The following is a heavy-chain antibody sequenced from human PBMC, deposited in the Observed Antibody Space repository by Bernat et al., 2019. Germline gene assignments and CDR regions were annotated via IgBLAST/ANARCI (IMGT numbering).Heavy chain of an antibody. CDR1: GFTFGTHY. J-gene: IGHJ5*02. CDR3: ASEWLRFTPLDP. Sequence: EVQLVESGGGLVQPGGSLKLSCAGSGFTFGTHYMAWVRQAPGKGLEWVANIKEDGSEKRYVDSVKGRFTISRDNAKNSLYLQMDSLRAEDTAVYYCASEWLRFTPLDPWGLGTLVTVSS. V-gene: IGHV3-7*01. D-gene: IGHD5-12*01. CDR2: IKEDGSEK.